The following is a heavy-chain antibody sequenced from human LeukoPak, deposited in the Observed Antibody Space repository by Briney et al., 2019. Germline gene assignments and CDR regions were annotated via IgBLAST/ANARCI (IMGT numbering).Heavy chain of an antibody. J-gene: IGHJ3*02. D-gene: IGHD3-16*01. V-gene: IGHV3-74*01. CDR2: INRDGTGT. Sequence: GSLRLSCAPSGFIFSDYWFHWVRQTPGQRLVWVAAINRDGTGTSHADSVRGRFTISRDNSKNTLYLQVNSLRPEDTAVFYCAKDLDGGGAFDIWGQGTMVTVSS. CDR3: AKDLDGGGAFDI. CDR1: GFIFSDYW.